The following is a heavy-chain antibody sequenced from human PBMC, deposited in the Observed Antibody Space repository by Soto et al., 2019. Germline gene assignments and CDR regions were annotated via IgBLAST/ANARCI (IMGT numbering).Heavy chain of an antibody. D-gene: IGHD3-9*01. Sequence: GGSLRLSCAASGFTFSSYAMSWVRQAPGKGLEWVSAISGSGGSTYYADSVKGRFTISRDNSKNTLYLQMNSLRAEDTAVYYCAKGDYDILTGSYFDYWGQGTLVTVSS. J-gene: IGHJ4*02. CDR1: GFTFSSYA. V-gene: IGHV3-23*01. CDR2: ISGSGGST. CDR3: AKGDYDILTGSYFDY.